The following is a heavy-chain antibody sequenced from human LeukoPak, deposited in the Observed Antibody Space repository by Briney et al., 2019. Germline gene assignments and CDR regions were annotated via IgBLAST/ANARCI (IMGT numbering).Heavy chain of an antibody. CDR3: ARETYIMVRGVILTNWLDP. J-gene: IGHJ5*02. Sequence: GASVKVSCKASGYTFTGYYMHWVRQAPGQGLEWMGRINPNSGGTNYAQKFQGRVTMTRDTSISTAYMEMSRLRYDDTAVYYCARETYIMVRGVILTNWLDPWGQGTLVTVSS. CDR2: INPNSGGT. CDR1: GYTFTGYY. D-gene: IGHD3-10*01. V-gene: IGHV1-2*06.